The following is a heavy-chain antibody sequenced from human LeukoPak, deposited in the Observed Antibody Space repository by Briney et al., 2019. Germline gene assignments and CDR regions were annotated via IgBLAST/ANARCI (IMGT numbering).Heavy chain of an antibody. CDR1: GFTFSSYG. CDR3: ARGGSDY. J-gene: IGHJ4*02. Sequence: GGSLRLSCAASGFTFSSYGMHWVRQAPGKGLEWVAVISYDGSNKYYADSVKGRFTISRDNSKNTLYLQMNSLRAEDTAVYYCARGGSDYWGQGTLVTVSS. CDR2: ISYDGSNK. D-gene: IGHD2-15*01. V-gene: IGHV3-30*03.